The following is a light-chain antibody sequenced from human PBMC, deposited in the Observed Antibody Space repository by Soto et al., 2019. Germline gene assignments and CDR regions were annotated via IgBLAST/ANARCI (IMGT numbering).Light chain of an antibody. CDR3: QHTNTKLWS. CDR2: VAS. J-gene: IGKJ1*01. V-gene: IGKV1-39*01. CDR1: QSISTY. Sequence: CRASQSISTYLNWYQQKPGKAPKLLILVASTLPSGVPSRFSFFGTGTQLTLTICSLRLAADPTFRCQHTNTKLWSLGRGTKVDIK.